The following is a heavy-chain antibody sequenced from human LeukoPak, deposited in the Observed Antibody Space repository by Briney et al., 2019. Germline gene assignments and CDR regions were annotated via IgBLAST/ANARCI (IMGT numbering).Heavy chain of an antibody. Sequence: PGGSLRLSCAASGFTFSSYAMSWVRQAPGKGLEWVSXISESGGSTFYADSVKGRFTISRDNSKNTLDLQMNSLKAEDTAVYFCARDIPRVDTAMAPDYWGQGTLVTVSS. CDR3: ARDIPRVDTAMAPDY. CDR1: GFTFSSYA. J-gene: IGHJ4*02. V-gene: IGHV3-23*01. CDR2: ISESGGST. D-gene: IGHD5-18*01.